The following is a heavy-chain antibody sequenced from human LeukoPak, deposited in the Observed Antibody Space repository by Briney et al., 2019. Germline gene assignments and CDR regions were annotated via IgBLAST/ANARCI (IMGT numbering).Heavy chain of an antibody. Sequence: GGSLRLSCVDSGFTFSSYAMHWVRQAPGKGLEWVAVISYDGSNKYYADSVKGRFTISRDNSKNTLYLQMNSLRTEDTAVYYCAKGSYGDYEEVGDYWGQGTLVTVSS. CDR3: AKGSYGDYEEVGDY. CDR2: ISYDGSNK. J-gene: IGHJ4*02. V-gene: IGHV3-30-3*01. D-gene: IGHD4-17*01. CDR1: GFTFSSYA.